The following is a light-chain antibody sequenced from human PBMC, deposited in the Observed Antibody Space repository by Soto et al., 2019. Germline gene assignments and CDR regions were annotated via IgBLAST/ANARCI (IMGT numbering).Light chain of an antibody. CDR3: QSYDSDTLI. V-gene: IGLV6-57*01. J-gene: IGLJ2*01. Sequence: NFMLTQPHSVSESPGQTVTISCTRSSGSIASNYVQWYQQRPGSSPTIVIYEDNQRPSGVPDRFSGSIDSSSSSASLTISSLKSEDEGDYYCQSYDSDTLIFGGGTKVTVL. CDR1: SGSIASNY. CDR2: EDN.